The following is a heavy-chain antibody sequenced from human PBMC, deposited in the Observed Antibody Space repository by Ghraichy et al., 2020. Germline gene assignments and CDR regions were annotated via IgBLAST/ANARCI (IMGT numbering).Heavy chain of an antibody. D-gene: IGHD1-26*01. CDR1: GFTVSSNY. CDR3: ARGSSGATPIDY. V-gene: IGHV3-53*01. CDR2: IYSGGST. Sequence: GGSLRLSCAASGFTVSSNYMSWVRQAPGKGLEWVSVIYSGGSTYYADSVKGRFTISRDNSKNTLYLQMNSLRAEDTAVYYCARGSSGATPIDYWGQGTLVTVSS. J-gene: IGHJ4*02.